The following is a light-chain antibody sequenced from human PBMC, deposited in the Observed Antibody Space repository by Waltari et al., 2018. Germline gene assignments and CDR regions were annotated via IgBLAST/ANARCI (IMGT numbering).Light chain of an antibody. Sequence: DIVMIQSTDSLAVSLGERATIHCKSSQSVLYSSNNKNYLAWYKQKPGQPPKLLIYWASTRESGVPDRFSGSGSGTDFTLTISSLQAEDVAVYYCQQYDSTPGTFGQGTKVEIK. CDR1: QSVLYSSNNKNY. J-gene: IGKJ1*01. CDR3: QQYDSTPGT. V-gene: IGKV4-1*01. CDR2: WAS.